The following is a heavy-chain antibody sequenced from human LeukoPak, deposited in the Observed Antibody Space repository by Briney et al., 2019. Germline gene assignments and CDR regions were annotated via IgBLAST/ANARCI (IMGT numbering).Heavy chain of an antibody. Sequence: SETLSLTCTVSGGPVSSGNYYWSWIRQPPGKGLEWIGSIYNSGITNYNPSLKSRVTILVDTSKNQFSLKLSSATAADTAGYYCARRASGAGSYYWGQGTLVTVSS. V-gene: IGHV4-61*01. CDR1: GGPVSSGNYY. CDR2: IYNSGIT. D-gene: IGHD3-10*01. CDR3: ARRASGAGSYY. J-gene: IGHJ4*02.